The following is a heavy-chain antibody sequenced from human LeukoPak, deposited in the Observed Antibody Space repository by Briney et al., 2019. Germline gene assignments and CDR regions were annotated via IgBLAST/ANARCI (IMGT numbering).Heavy chain of an antibody. V-gene: IGHV3-30*18. CDR2: IPYDGSNK. J-gene: IGHJ4*02. CDR3: AKLDDSSGYYYPLDY. D-gene: IGHD3-22*01. CDR1: GFTFSSYG. Sequence: GRSLRLSCAASGFTFSSYGMHWVRQAPGKGLEWVAVIPYDGSNKYYADSVKGRFTISRDNSKNTLYLQMNSLRAEDTAVYYCAKLDDSSGYYYPLDYWGQGTLVTVSS.